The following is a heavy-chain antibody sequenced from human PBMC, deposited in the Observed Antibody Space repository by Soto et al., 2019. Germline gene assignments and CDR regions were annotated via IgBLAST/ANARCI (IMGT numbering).Heavy chain of an antibody. CDR3: ARGRTTVTALDY. CDR2: IYHSGST. Sequence: QLQLQESGSGLVKPSQTLSLTCAVSGGSVSSGGYSWSWILQPPGKGLEWIGYIYHSGSTYYNPSLNSRVPISIDRSKNQFSLKLSSVTAADTAVDYCARGRTTVTALDYWGQGTLVSVSS. V-gene: IGHV4-30-2*01. J-gene: IGHJ4*02. CDR1: GGSVSSGGYS. D-gene: IGHD4-4*01.